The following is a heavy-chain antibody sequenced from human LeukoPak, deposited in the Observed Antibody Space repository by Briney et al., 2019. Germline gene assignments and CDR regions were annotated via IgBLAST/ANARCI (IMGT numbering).Heavy chain of an antibody. CDR3: ANHRGRVFKGYMEV. CDR2: IYSDGVNK. D-gene: IGHD3-10*01. V-gene: IGHV3-33*06. J-gene: IGHJ6*03. CDR1: GFTLRDYG. Sequence: GGSLRLSCAAPGFTLRDYGMHWVRQAPGKGLEWVAIIYSDGVNKYYADSMKGRFTISRDTSKNTLYLEMDSLKSEDTAVYYCANHRGRVFKGYMEVWGKGTTVTVSS.